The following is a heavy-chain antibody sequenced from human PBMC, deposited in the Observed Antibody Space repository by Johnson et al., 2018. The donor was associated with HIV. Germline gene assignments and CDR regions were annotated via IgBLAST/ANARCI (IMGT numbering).Heavy chain of an antibody. CDR1: GFSVSYHY. J-gene: IGHJ3*01. Sequence: VQLVESGGGVVQPGRSLRLSCAASGFSVSYHYMSWVRQAPGRGLQWVASLYSGGPTYYADSVQGRCSISRDNSENTLYLQMNNLRADDTAVYYCARAYFDSGGYYPHAFHVWGRGTMVTVSS. V-gene: IGHV3-53*01. CDR3: ARAYFDSGGYYPHAFHV. CDR2: LYSGGPT. D-gene: IGHD3-22*01.